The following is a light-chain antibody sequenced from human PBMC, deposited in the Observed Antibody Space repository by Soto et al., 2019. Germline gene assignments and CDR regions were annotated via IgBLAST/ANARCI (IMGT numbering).Light chain of an antibody. J-gene: IGLJ1*01. V-gene: IGLV3-21*02. Sequence: SYELTQSPSVSVAPGQTASITCGGNNIASKSVHWYQQRPGQAPVLVVHDDSDRPSGIPERFSGSNFGNTATLTITRVEAGDEADYYCQVWDSSSDHHVFGAGTKVTVL. CDR2: DDS. CDR3: QVWDSSSDHHV. CDR1: NIASKS.